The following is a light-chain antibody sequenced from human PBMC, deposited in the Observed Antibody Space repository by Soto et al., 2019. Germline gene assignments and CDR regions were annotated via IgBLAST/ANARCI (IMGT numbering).Light chain of an antibody. J-gene: IGKJ1*01. CDR3: QQLNSYPWT. CDR1: HGFSSY. Sequence: IQLTQSPSSLSASVGDRVTITCRASHGFSSYLAWYQQKAGKAPKLLIYAASTLQSGVPSRFSGSGSGTDFTLTISSLQPEDFATYYCQQLNSYPWTFGQGTKVDIK. V-gene: IGKV1-9*01. CDR2: AAS.